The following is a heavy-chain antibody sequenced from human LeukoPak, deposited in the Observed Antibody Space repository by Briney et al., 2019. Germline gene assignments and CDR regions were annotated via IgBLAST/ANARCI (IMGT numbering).Heavy chain of an antibody. CDR3: ARANYDFWSGYSNLRYYYYYMDV. Sequence: SDTLSLTCTVSGGSISSYYWRWIRQPPGKGLDWIGYIHYSGSTNNTPSLKRRVTISVDTSKNQFSLKLSSVTAADTAVYYCARANYDFWSGYSNLRYYYYYMDVWGKGTTVTVSS. D-gene: IGHD3-3*01. V-gene: IGHV4-59*07. J-gene: IGHJ6*03. CDR2: IHYSGST. CDR1: GGSISSYY.